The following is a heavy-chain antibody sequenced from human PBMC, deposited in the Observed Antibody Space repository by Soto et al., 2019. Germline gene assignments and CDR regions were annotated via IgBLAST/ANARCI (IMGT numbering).Heavy chain of an antibody. V-gene: IGHV1-2*02. J-gene: IGHJ3*02. CDR2: INPNSGGT. CDR1: GYTFTGYY. D-gene: IGHD3-10*01. Sequence: ASVKGSCKASGYTFTGYYMHCVRQAPGQGLEWMGWINPNSGGTNYAQKFQGRVTMTRDTSISTAYMELSRLRSDDTAVYYCARDRSSGISYAFDIWGQGTMVTVSS. CDR3: ARDRSSGISYAFDI.